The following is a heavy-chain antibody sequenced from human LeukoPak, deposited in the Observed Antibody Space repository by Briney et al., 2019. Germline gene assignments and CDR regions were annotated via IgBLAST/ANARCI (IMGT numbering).Heavy chain of an antibody. V-gene: IGHV3-7*01. J-gene: IGHJ3*02. CDR2: IKQDGSEK. CDR1: GFTFSSYW. CDR3: ARVLEGWELLIGAFDI. Sequence: PGGSLRLSCTASGFTFSSYWMSWVRQAPGKGLEWVANIKQDGSEKYYVDSVKGRFTISRDNAKNSLYLQMNSLRAEDTAVYYCARVLEGWELLIGAFDIWGQGTMVTVSS. D-gene: IGHD1-26*01.